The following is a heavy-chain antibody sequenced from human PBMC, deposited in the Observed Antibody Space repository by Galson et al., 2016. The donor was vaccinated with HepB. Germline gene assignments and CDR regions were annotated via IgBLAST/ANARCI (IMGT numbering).Heavy chain of an antibody. J-gene: IGHJ4*02. V-gene: IGHV3-53*01. D-gene: IGHD5-18*01. CDR2: FYGGGTI. Sequence: SLRLSCAASGFTVSSNHMSWVRQAPGKGLEWVSVFYGGGTINYADSGKGRFTVSRENSENTLFLQVNSMRADDTAVYYCARLRPEYNYAYDYWGQGTLVTVSS. CDR1: GFTVSSNH. CDR3: ARLRPEYNYAYDY.